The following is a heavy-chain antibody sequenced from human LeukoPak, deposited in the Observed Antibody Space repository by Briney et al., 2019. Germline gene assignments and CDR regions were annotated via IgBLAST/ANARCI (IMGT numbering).Heavy chain of an antibody. V-gene: IGHV1-2*02. CDR1: GYTFTGYY. CDR3: ARRDYYYDSSGYNDAFDI. CDR2: INPNSGGT. D-gene: IGHD3-22*01. Sequence: ASVKVSCKASGYTFTGYYMHWVRQAPGQGLEWMGWINPNSGGTNYAQKFQGRVTMTRDTSISTAYMELSRLRSDDTAVYYCARRDYYYDSSGYNDAFDIWGQGTMVTVSS. J-gene: IGHJ3*02.